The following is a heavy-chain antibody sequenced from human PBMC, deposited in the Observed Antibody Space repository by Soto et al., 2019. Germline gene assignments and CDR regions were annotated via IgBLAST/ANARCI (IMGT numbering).Heavy chain of an antibody. CDR2: IWYDGSNK. CDR1: GFTFSSYG. D-gene: IGHD2-2*01. Sequence: GGSLRLSCAASGFTFSSYGMHWVRQAPGKGLEWVAVIWYDGSNKYYADSVKGRFTISRDNSKNTLYLQMNSLRAEDTAVYHYAKLGSQLLSYYGMDVWGQGTTVTVSS. CDR3: AKLGSQLLSYYGMDV. J-gene: IGHJ6*02. V-gene: IGHV3-33*06.